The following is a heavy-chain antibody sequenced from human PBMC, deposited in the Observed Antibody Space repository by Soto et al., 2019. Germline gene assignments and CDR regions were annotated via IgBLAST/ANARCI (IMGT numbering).Heavy chain of an antibody. D-gene: IGHD3-3*01. CDR2: INSDGSST. CDR3: ARGIRGYYGSDY. J-gene: IGHJ4*02. CDR1: GFTFSSYW. Sequence: VQLVESGGGLVQPGGSLRLSCAASGFTFSSYWMHWVRQAPGKGLVWVSRINSDGSSTFYADSVKGRFTISRDNAKNVLYLQINSLRGEDTAVYYCARGIRGYYGSDYWGQGTLVTVSS. V-gene: IGHV3-74*01.